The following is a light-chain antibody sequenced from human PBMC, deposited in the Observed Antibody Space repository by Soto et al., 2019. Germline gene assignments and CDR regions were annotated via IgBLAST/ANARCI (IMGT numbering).Light chain of an antibody. CDR1: QSLXDSDDGNTY. J-gene: IGKJ4*01. Sequence: DIVMTQTPLSLPVTPGEPASISFRSSQSLXDSDDGNTYLDWYLQKPGQSPQLLIYTVSSRASGVPDRFSGSGSGTDFTLKISRVEAEDVGVYYCVQRIEFPLTFGGGTKVDIK. V-gene: IGKV2-40*01. CDR3: VQRIEFPLT. CDR2: TVS.